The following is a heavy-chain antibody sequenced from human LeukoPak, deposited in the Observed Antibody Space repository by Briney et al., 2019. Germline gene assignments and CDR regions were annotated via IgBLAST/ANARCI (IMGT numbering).Heavy chain of an antibody. V-gene: IGHV3-21*01. CDR1: GFTFSSYS. Sequence: PGGSLRLSCAASGFTFSSYSMTWVRQAPGKGLEWVSSISNTNTYIYYADSVKGRFTISRDNAKNSLYLQMNSLRAEDTAVYYCARDHGFRRPGFSSPHTIAAAGIPVSYFDYWGQGTLVTVSS. D-gene: IGHD6-13*01. CDR3: ARDHGFRRPGFSSPHTIAAAGIPVSYFDY. J-gene: IGHJ4*02. CDR2: ISNTNTYI.